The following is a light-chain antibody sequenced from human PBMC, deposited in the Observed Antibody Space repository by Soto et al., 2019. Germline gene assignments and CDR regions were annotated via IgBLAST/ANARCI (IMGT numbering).Light chain of an antibody. V-gene: IGKV1-5*01. CDR1: QSISSY. Sequence: DIKMTQSPSSLSASVGDRVTITCRASQSISSYLNWYQQKPGKAPKLLIYAASSLQSGVPSRFSGSGSGTEFTLTISSLQPDDFATYYCQQYNSYSPLTVGGGTKVDIK. J-gene: IGKJ4*01. CDR3: QQYNSYSPLT. CDR2: AAS.